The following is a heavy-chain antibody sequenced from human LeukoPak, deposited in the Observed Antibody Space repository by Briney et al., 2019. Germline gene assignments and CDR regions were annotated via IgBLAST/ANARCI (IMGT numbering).Heavy chain of an antibody. CDR2: INSNSGGT. V-gene: IGHV1-2*02. D-gene: IGHD1-26*01. Sequence: ASVKVSCKASGYTFSGYYMNWVRQAPGQGLEWMGWINSNSGGTNYAQKFQGRVTMTRDTSISTAYMELTGLRSDDTAVYYCARADIVGTTPDFDYWGLGTLVTVSS. J-gene: IGHJ4*02. CDR3: ARADIVGTTPDFDY. CDR1: GYTFSGYY.